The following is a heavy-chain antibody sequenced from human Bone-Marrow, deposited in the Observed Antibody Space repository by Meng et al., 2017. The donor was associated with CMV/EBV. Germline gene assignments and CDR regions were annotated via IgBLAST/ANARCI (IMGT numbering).Heavy chain of an antibody. CDR2: IYYSGST. Sequence: SETLSLSCTVSGGRISSYYWSWIRQPPGKGLEWIGYIYYSGSTNYNPSLKSRVTISVDSSKNQFSLKLSSVTAADTAVYYCARDRSSYYDFWSGSWGLYYGMDVWGQGTTVTVSS. V-gene: IGHV4-59*01. CDR1: GGRISSYY. CDR3: ARDRSSYYDFWSGSWGLYYGMDV. J-gene: IGHJ6*02. D-gene: IGHD3-3*01.